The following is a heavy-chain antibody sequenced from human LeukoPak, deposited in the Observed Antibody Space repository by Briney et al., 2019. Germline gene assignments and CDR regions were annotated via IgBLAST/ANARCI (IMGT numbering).Heavy chain of an antibody. V-gene: IGHV1-18*01. D-gene: IGHD2-2*01. CDR3: ARGAGYCSSTSCYVFSVDYYYYGMDV. J-gene: IGHJ6*02. CDR2: ISAYNGNT. CDR1: GYTFTSYG. Sequence: GASVKVSCKASGYTFTSYGISWVRQAPGQGLEWMGWISAYNGNTNYAQKLQGRVTMTTDTSTSTAYMELRSLRSDDTAVHYCARGAGYCSSTSCYVFSVDYYYYGMDVWGQGTTVTVSS.